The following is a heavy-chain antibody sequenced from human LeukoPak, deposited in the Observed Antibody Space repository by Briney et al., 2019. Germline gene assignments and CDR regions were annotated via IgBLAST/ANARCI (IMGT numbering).Heavy chain of an antibody. CDR3: GRYSYGYGSRLGY. CDR2: ISNDGSRK. Sequence: GGSLRLSCAASGFTFSSSGMEWVRQAPGKGLERVAVISNDGSRKFYADSVKGRFTISRDNAENSLYLQMNSLRAEDTAVYYCGRYSYGYGSRLGYWGQGTLVTVSS. D-gene: IGHD5-18*01. V-gene: IGHV3-30*03. J-gene: IGHJ4*02. CDR1: GFTFSSSG.